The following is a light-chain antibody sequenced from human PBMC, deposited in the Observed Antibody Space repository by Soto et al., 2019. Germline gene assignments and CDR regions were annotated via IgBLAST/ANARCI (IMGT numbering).Light chain of an antibody. CDR1: SSDIGSYNH. CDR3: IAYTDRQSYL. V-gene: IGLV2-14*03. CDR2: AVS. J-gene: IGLJ1*01. Sequence: QSALTQPASVSGSPGQSITISCSGTSSDIGSYNHVAWYQQFPGKTPELMLYAVSDRPPGVSDRFSGFKSGITASLTISGLQTEDEADYYCIAYTDRQSYLFGTGTKVTLL.